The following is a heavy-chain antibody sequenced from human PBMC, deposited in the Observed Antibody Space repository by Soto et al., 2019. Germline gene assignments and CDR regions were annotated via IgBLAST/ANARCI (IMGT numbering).Heavy chain of an antibody. Sequence: GASVKVSCKASGYTFTSYGISWVRQAPGQGLEWMGWISAYNGNTNYAQKLQGRVTMTTDTSTSTAYMEPRSLRSDGTAVYYCANIAVAGTWAGMDVWGQGTTVTVSS. D-gene: IGHD6-19*01. J-gene: IGHJ6*02. V-gene: IGHV1-18*04. CDR3: ANIAVAGTWAGMDV. CDR2: ISAYNGNT. CDR1: GYTFTSYG.